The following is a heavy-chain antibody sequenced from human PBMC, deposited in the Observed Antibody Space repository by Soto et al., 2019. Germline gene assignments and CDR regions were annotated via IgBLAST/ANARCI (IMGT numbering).Heavy chain of an antibody. CDR3: ARDHFADNFDWSQGIDY. CDR1: GFTLSSYS. V-gene: IGHV3-21*01. CDR2: ISSSSSYI. J-gene: IGHJ4*02. D-gene: IGHD3-9*01. Sequence: GVSLGLSWAASGFTLSSYSMNWVRQAPGNGLEWVSSISSSSSYIYYADSVKVRFTISRDNAKNSLYLQMNSLRAEDTAVYYCARDHFADNFDWSQGIDYWGQGTLVTVSS.